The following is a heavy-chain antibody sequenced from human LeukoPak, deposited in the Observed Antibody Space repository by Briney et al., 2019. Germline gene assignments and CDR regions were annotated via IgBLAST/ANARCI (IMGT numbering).Heavy chain of an antibody. CDR1: GFTFSSYW. CDR3: ARWRVVAAMLGAFDI. V-gene: IGHV3-7*01. J-gene: IGHJ3*02. D-gene: IGHD2-15*01. Sequence: GRSLRLSCAASGFTFSSYWMSWVRQAPGKGLEWVANIKQDGSEKYYVDSVKGRFTISRDNAKNSLYLQMNSLRAEDTAVYYCARWRVVAAMLGAFDIWGQGTMVTVSS. CDR2: IKQDGSEK.